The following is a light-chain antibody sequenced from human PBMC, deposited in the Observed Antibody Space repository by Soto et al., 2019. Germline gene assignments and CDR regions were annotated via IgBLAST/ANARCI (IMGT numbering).Light chain of an antibody. CDR1: SSDVGSYNL. CDR2: EGS. CDR3: CSYAGSSTFSYV. J-gene: IGLJ1*01. V-gene: IGLV2-23*03. Sequence: QSVLTQPASVSGSPGQSITISCTGTSSDVGSYNLVSWYQQHPGKAPKLMIYEGSKRPSGVSNRFSGSKSGNPASLTISWLQAEDEADYYCCSYAGSSTFSYVFGTGTKVTVL.